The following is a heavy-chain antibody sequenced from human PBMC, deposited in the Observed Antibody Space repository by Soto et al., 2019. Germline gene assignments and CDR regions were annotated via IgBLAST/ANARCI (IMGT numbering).Heavy chain of an antibody. J-gene: IGHJ3*02. Sequence: GGSLRLSCAASGFTFSSYWMHWVRQAPGKGLVWVSRINSDGSSTSYADSVKGRFTISRDNAKNTLYLQMNSLRAEDTAVYYFARGVLTGDAFDIWGQGTMVTVSS. V-gene: IGHV3-74*01. D-gene: IGHD7-27*01. CDR1: GFTFSSYW. CDR2: INSDGSST. CDR3: ARGVLTGDAFDI.